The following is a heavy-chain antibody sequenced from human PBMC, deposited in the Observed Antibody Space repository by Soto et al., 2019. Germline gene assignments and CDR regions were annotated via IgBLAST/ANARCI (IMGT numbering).Heavy chain of an antibody. Sequence: GISWVRQAPGQGLEWMGWISAYNGNTKYAQKLQGRVTMTTDTSTNTAYMELRSLRSDDTAVYYCARDLNSGAVDYWGQGTLVTVSS. D-gene: IGHD2-21*01. V-gene: IGHV1-18*01. J-gene: IGHJ4*02. CDR1: G. CDR2: ISAYNGNT. CDR3: ARDLNSGAVDY.